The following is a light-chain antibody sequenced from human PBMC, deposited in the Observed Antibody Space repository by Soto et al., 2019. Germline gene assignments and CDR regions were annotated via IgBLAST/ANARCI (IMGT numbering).Light chain of an antibody. CDR2: GAS. CDR3: QQYNNWLQT. V-gene: IGKV3-15*01. Sequence: EILMTQSPATLSVSPGERATLSCRASQSVSNYLAWYQQIPGQPPRLLIYGASTRATGIPARFSGSGSGTEFTLTISSVQSEDFAVYYCQQYNNWLQTFGQGTKVDIK. CDR1: QSVSNY. J-gene: IGKJ1*01.